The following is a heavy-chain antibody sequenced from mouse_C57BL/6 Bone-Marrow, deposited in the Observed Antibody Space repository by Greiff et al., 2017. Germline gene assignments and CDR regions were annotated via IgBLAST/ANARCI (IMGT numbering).Heavy chain of an antibody. CDR3: ARRWLLRGY. Sequence: VQLVESGPELVKPGASVKLSCTASGFTFTSYDITWVQQRPGQGLEWIGDIYPGIGSTNYHEKFKSKATVSVDTSSSTAYMQLSSLTSEDSAVYYCARRWLLRGYWGQGTTLTVSS. CDR2: IYPGIGST. V-gene: IGHV1-55*01. CDR1: GFTFTSYD. J-gene: IGHJ2*01. D-gene: IGHD2-3*01.